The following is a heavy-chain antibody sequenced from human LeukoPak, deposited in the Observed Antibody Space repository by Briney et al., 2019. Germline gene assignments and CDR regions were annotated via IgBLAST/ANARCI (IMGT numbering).Heavy chain of an antibody. J-gene: IGHJ2*01. D-gene: IGHD3-10*02. V-gene: IGHV3-48*03. CDR1: GFTLNSYD. Sequence: GGSLRLSCAASGFTLNSYDMNWVRQAPGKGLEWVSYITSSGTTIYYADSVKGRFTISRDNAKNSLYLQMSSLRAEDTAVYYCARDVRSRYFDLWGRGTLVTVSS. CDR2: ITSSGTTI. CDR3: ARDVRSRYFDL.